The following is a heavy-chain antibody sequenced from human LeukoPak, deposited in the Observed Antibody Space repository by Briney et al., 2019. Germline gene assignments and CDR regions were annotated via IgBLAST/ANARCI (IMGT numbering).Heavy chain of an antibody. D-gene: IGHD4-23*01. CDR1: GGSISSGSYY. CDR3: AGYGGNRFDY. V-gene: IGHV4-61*02. CDR2: IYTSGST. Sequence: SETLSLTCTVSGGSISSGSYYWSWIRQPAGKGLEWIGRIYTSGSTNYNPSLKSRVTISVDTSKSQFSLKLSSVTAADTAVYYCAGYGGNRFDYWGQGTLVTVSS. J-gene: IGHJ4*02.